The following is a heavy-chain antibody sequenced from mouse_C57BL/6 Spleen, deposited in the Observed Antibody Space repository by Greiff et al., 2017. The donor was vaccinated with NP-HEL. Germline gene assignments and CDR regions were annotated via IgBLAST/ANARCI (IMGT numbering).Heavy chain of an antibody. Sequence: EVQLQQSGPVLVKPGASVKMSCKASGYTFTDYYMNWVKQSHGKSLEWIGVINPYNGGTSYNQKFKGKATLTVDKSSSTAYMELSSLTSEDSAVYYCARGDYYGSSPRDYWGQGTTLTVSS. CDR2: INPYNGGT. V-gene: IGHV1-19*01. D-gene: IGHD1-1*01. J-gene: IGHJ2*01. CDR3: ARGDYYGSSPRDY. CDR1: GYTFTDYY.